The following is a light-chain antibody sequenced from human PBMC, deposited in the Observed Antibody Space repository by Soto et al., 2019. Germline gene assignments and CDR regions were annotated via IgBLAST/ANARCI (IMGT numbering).Light chain of an antibody. J-gene: IGLJ2*01. CDR3: AAWDASLNGVV. CDR2: SNN. V-gene: IGLV1-44*01. Sequence: QAVVTQPPSASGTPGQRVTISCSGSSSNIRSNTVNWYQQLPGTAPKLLIYSNNQRPSGVPDRFSGSKSGTSASLAISGLQSEDEADYYCAAWDASLNGVVFGGGTKVTVL. CDR1: SSNIRSNT.